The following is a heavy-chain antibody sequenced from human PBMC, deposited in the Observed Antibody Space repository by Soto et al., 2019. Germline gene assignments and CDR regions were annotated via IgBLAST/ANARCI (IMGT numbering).Heavy chain of an antibody. CDR3: ARELIGYSYGPGDTF. CDR1: GGSMSRGAFY. Sequence: SETRSLTCFVSGGSMSRGAFYWTWIRQPPGKRLEWIGNIFYDGNTYYSPSLESRFSISIDTSNNHFSLAVSSVTAADTAVYFCARELIGYSYGPGDTFWGQGLVVT. J-gene: IGHJ4*02. CDR2: IFYDGNT. V-gene: IGHV4-30-4*01. D-gene: IGHD5-18*01.